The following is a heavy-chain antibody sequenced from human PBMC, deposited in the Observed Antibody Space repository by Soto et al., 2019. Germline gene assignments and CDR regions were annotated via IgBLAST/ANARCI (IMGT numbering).Heavy chain of an antibody. D-gene: IGHD4-17*01. CDR1: GFTFSSYG. Sequence: LRLSCAASGFTFSSYGMHWVRQAPGKGLEWVAVIWYDGSNKYYADSVKGRFTISRDNSKNTLYLQMNSLRAEDTAVYYCARDGNPGLRLGWFDPWGQGTLVTVSS. CDR2: IWYDGSNK. CDR3: ARDGNPGLRLGWFDP. V-gene: IGHV3-33*01. J-gene: IGHJ5*02.